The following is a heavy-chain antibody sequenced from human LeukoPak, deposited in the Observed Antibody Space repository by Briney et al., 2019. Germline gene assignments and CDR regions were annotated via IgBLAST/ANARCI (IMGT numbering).Heavy chain of an antibody. V-gene: IGHV1-69*13. Sequence: GASMKVSCEASGGTFSSYAISWVRQAPRQGLEWMGGIIPIFGTANYAQKFQGRVTITADESTSTAYMELSSLRSEDTAVYYCARDTGGYYWYFDLWGRGTLVTVSS. D-gene: IGHD2-8*02. CDR2: IIPIFGTA. CDR1: GGTFSSYA. CDR3: ARDTGGYYWYFDL. J-gene: IGHJ2*01.